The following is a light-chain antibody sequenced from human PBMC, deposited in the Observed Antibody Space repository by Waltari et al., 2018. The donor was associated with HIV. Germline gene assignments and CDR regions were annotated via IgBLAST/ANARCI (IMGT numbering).Light chain of an antibody. Sequence: DIQMTQPPSSLSASLGARVTITCRASQTISNRLNWYQQEPGKAPKLLIYAASSLQSGVPSRFSGSGSETDFTLTISSLQPEDFATYYCQQSYGTPPYTFGQGTKLEIK. V-gene: IGKV1-39*01. CDR1: QTISNR. CDR3: QQSYGTPPYT. CDR2: AAS. J-gene: IGKJ2*01.